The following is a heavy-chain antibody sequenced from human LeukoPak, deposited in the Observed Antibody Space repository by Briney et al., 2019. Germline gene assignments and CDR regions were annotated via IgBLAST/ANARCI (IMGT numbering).Heavy chain of an antibody. J-gene: IGHJ4*02. D-gene: IGHD3-10*01. CDR2: INPNSGGT. Sequence: ASVKVSCKASGYTFTGNYMHWVRQAPGQGLEWMGWINPNSGGTNYAQKFQGRVTMTRDTSISTAYMELSRLRSDDTAVYYCASLGYGSGSYYNQPDDYWGQGTLVTVSS. CDR1: GYTFTGNY. V-gene: IGHV1-2*02. CDR3: ASLGYGSGSYYNQPDDY.